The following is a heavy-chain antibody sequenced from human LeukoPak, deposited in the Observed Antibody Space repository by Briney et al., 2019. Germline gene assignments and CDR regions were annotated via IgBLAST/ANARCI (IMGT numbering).Heavy chain of an antibody. CDR1: GFTFSGYY. D-gene: IGHD3-16*02. CDR2: ISSSGSTI. J-gene: IGHJ4*02. Sequence: GGSLRLSCAASGFTFSGYYMNWVRQAPGKGLEWVSYISSSGSTIYYADSVKGRFTISRDNAKNSLYLQMNSLRAEDTAVYYCARVVGLRLGELSFDYWGQGTLFTVSS. CDR3: ARVVGLRLGELSFDY. V-gene: IGHV3-11*04.